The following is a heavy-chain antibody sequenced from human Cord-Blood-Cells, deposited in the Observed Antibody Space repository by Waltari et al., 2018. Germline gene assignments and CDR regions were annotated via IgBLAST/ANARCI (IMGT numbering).Heavy chain of an antibody. V-gene: IGHV4-59*01. CDR3: AGIAARSYIPSYYYMDV. CDR1: GGSISSYY. Sequence: QVQLQESGTGLVKPSETLSLTCTVSGGSISSYYWIWIRQPPGKALDWIVDIYNSGSPTSTPTPKSRYTITVDTSQNQVYLKLSSVTAAATAVYYCAGIAARSYIPSYYYMDVWGKGTTGTVSS. J-gene: IGHJ6*03. CDR2: IYNSGSP. D-gene: IGHD6-6*01.